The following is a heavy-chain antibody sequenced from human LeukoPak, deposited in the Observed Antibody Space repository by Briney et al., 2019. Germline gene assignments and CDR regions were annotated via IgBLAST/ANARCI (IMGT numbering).Heavy chain of an antibody. V-gene: IGHV1-18*01. Sequence: GSSVKVSCKTSGYSFILYGISWVGQAPGQGPEWMGWISTSTGDTKYTQKFQGRVTLTTDTSTSTAYMELSSLRSDDTAVYYCARDDNYGIFVNVDYWGQGTLVTVSS. CDR1: GYSFILYG. J-gene: IGHJ4*02. D-gene: IGHD4-11*01. CDR2: ISTSTGDT. CDR3: ARDDNYGIFVNVDY.